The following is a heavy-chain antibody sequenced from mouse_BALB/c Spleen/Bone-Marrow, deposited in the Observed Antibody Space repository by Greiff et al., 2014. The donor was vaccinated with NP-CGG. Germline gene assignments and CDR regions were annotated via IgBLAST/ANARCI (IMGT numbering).Heavy chain of an antibody. J-gene: IGHJ4*01. D-gene: IGHD1-1*01. CDR1: GYSFTDYY. CDR2: VNPNNGGT. CDR3: AREYCGSSYKAMDV. Sequence: DVHLEESGPDLVKPGASVKMSCKASGYSFTDYYMHWVKQSPGKSLEWIGRVNPNNGGTSYNQKFKGKAILTVDKSSSTAYMELGSLTSRSSAVEYCAREYCGSSYKAMDVWGQGTSVTVSS. V-gene: IGHV1-26*01.